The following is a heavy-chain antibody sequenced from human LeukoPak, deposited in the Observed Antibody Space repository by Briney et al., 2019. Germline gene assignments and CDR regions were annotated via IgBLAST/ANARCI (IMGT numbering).Heavy chain of an antibody. J-gene: IGHJ4*02. V-gene: IGHV3-7*04. Sequence: GGSLRLSCTGSGFTFSNYWMSWVRQAPGKGLEWVANIKHDGSEKYYVDSVKGRFTISRDNVKNLLYLQMNSLRAEDTAVYYCARVQRGIAVALDYWGQGTLATVSS. CDR1: GFTFSNYW. CDR2: IKHDGSEK. CDR3: ARVQRGIAVALDY. D-gene: IGHD6-19*01.